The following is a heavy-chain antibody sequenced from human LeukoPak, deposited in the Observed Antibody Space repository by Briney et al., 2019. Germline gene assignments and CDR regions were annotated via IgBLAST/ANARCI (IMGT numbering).Heavy chain of an antibody. CDR2: ISYDGSNK. J-gene: IGHJ4*02. CDR1: GFTFSSYG. Sequence: GGSLRLSCAASGFTFSSYGMHWIRQAPGKGLEWVAVISYDGSNKYYADSVKGRFTISRDNSKNTLYLQMNSLRAEDTAVYYCAKDVGVAARLVQGVFDYWGQGTLVTVSS. V-gene: IGHV3-30*18. D-gene: IGHD6-19*01. CDR3: AKDVGVAARLVQGVFDY.